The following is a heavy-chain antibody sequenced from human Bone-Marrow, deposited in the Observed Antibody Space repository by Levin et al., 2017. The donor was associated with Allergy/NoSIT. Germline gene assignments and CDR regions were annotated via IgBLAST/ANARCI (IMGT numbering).Heavy chain of an antibody. J-gene: IGHJ3*02. CDR1: GFTFSSYA. V-gene: IGHV3-23*01. Sequence: PGGSLRLSCAASGFTFSSYAMNWVRQAPGKGLEWVSAIRGSGGSTYYADSVKGRFTISRDNSKNTLYVQMNSLRAEDTAVYYCARNVADAFDIWGQGTLVTVSS. D-gene: IGHD2-15*01. CDR2: IRGSGGST. CDR3: ARNVADAFDI.